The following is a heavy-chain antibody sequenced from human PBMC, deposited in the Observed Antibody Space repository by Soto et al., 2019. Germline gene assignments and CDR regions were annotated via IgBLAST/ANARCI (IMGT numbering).Heavy chain of an antibody. CDR3: ATDVEAVGGP. CDR1: GFTFSSYG. CDR2: ISYDGSNK. J-gene: IGHJ5*02. Sequence: QVQLVESGGGVVQPGRSLRLSCAASGFTFSSYGMHWVRQAPGKGLEWVAVISYDGSNKYYADSVKGRFTISRDNSKNTLYLEMNSLRAEDTAVYFCATDVEAVGGPWGQGTLVTVSS. D-gene: IGHD6-19*01. V-gene: IGHV3-30*03.